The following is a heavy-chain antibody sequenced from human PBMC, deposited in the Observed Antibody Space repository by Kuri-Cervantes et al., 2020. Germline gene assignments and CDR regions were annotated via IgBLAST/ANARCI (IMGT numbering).Heavy chain of an antibody. CDR2: ISGSGGST. CDR1: GFTFSSYA. D-gene: IGHD3-10*01. CDR3: ARGIYGSGSY. J-gene: IGHJ4*02. V-gene: IGHV3-23*01. Sequence: GESLKISCEASGFTFSSYAMSWVRQAPGKGLEWVSAISGSGGSTYYADSVKGRFTISRDNAKNSLYLQMNSLRAEDTAVYYCARGIYGSGSYWGQGTLVTVSS.